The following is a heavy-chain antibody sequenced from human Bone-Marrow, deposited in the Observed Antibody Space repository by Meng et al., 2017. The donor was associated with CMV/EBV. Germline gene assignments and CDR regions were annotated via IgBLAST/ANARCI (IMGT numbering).Heavy chain of an antibody. CDR3: ARVSITGIDY. J-gene: IGHJ4*02. CDR2: IIPILGIA. V-gene: IGHV1-69*02. CDR1: GGTFSSYT. D-gene: IGHD1-20*01. Sequence: SVKVSCKASGGTFSSYTISWVRQAPGQGLEWMGRIIPILGIANYAQKFQGRVTITADKSTSTAYMELSRLRSDDTAVYYCARVSITGIDYWGQGTLVTVSS.